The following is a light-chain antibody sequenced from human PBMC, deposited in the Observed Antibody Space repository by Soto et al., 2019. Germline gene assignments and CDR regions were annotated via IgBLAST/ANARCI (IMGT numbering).Light chain of an antibody. J-gene: IGLJ1*01. CDR2: DVS. Sequence: QSVLTQPASVPGSPGQSITISCIGTSSDVGGYNYVSWYQQHPGKAPKLMIYDVSNRPSGVSNRFSGSKSGNTASLTISGLQAEDEADYYCSSYTSSSTLYVFGTGTKVTVL. CDR3: SSYTSSSTLYV. CDR1: SSDVGGYNY. V-gene: IGLV2-14*01.